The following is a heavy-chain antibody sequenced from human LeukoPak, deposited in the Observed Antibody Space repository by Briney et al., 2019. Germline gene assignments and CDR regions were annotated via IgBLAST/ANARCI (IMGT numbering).Heavy chain of an antibody. D-gene: IGHD6-19*01. V-gene: IGHV4-34*01. CDR2: INHSGST. J-gene: IGHJ4*02. CDR3: ARSHSSGWTPFDY. Sequence: SETLSLTCAVYGGSFSGYYWSWIRQPPGKGLGWIGEINHSGSTNYNPSLKSRVTISVDTSKNQFSLKLSSVTAADTAVYYCARSHSSGWTPFDYWGQGTLVTVSS. CDR1: GGSFSGYY.